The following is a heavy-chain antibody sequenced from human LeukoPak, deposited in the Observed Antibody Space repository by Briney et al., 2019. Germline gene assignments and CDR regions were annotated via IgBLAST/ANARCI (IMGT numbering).Heavy chain of an antibody. CDR3: AHRRGGYNWNHGDFDY. CDR2: IYWDDDK. V-gene: IGHV2-5*02. Sequence: SGPTLVNPIETLTQTCTFSGFSLSTSGVGVGWIRQPPGKALEWLALIYWDDDKRYSPSLKSRLTSTKVTSTNQVVLAMTNMDPVDTGTYYCAHRRGGYNWNHGDFDYWGQGTLVTVSS. J-gene: IGHJ4*02. CDR1: GFSLSTSGVG. D-gene: IGHD1-14*01.